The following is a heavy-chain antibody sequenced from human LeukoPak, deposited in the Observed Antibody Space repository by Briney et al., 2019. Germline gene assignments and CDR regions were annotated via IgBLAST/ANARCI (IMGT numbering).Heavy chain of an antibody. CDR3: VRDRTKYCSSTSCPLDY. D-gene: IGHD2-2*01. V-gene: IGHV1-2*02. J-gene: IGHJ4*02. CDR2: INPYSGGT. Sequence: ASVTVSCKASGYTFTNYYMHWVRQAPGQGLEWMGWINPYSGGTNYAQKFQGRVTMTRDTSISTAYMELSRLRSDNTAVYYCVRDRTKYCSSTSCPLDYWGQGTLVTVSS. CDR1: GYTFTNYY.